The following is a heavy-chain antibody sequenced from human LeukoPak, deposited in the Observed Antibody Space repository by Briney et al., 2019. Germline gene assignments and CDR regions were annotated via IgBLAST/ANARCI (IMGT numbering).Heavy chain of an antibody. Sequence: PSGTLSLTCAVSGGSISSSNWWSWVRQPPGKGLEWIGEIYHSGSTNYNPSLKSRVTISVDKSKNQFSLKLSSVTAADTAVYYCARGSNYYDSSGHPTSHAFDIWGQGTMVTVSS. D-gene: IGHD3-22*01. CDR2: IYHSGST. V-gene: IGHV4-4*02. CDR1: GGSISSSNW. CDR3: ARGSNYYDSSGHPTSHAFDI. J-gene: IGHJ3*02.